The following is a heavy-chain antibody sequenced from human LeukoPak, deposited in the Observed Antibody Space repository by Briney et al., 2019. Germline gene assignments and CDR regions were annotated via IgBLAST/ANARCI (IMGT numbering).Heavy chain of an antibody. CDR1: GGSISSYY. Sequence: PSETLSLTCTVSGGSISSYYWSWIRQPPGKGREWIGYIYYSGSTNYNPSLKSRVTISVDTSKNQFSLKLSSVTAADTAVYYCARFGRTHYYYYGMDVWGQGTTVTVSS. D-gene: IGHD1-14*01. V-gene: IGHV4-59*08. CDR2: IYYSGST. CDR3: ARFGRTHYYYYGMDV. J-gene: IGHJ6*02.